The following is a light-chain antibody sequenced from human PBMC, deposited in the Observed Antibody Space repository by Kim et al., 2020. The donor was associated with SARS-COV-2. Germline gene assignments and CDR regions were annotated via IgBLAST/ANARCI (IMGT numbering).Light chain of an antibody. CDR3: NSRDSSDDHVV. CDR1: SLRNYF. CDR2: GKY. Sequence: ALGQPDRCTCQGDSLRNYFATWYQQRPGQAPVLVLYGKYNRPSGIPDRFSGSASGNTASLTITGAQAEDEADYYCNSRDSSDDHVVFGGGTQLTVL. J-gene: IGLJ3*02. V-gene: IGLV3-19*01.